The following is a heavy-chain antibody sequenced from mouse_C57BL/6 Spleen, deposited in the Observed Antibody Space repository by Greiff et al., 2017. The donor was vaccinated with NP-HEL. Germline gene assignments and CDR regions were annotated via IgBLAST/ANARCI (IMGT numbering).Heavy chain of an antibody. Sequence: QVHVKQPGAELVKPGASVKLSCKASGYTFTSYWMHWVKQRPGRGLEWIGRIDPNSGGTKYNEKFKSKATLTVDKPSSTAYMQLSSLTSEDSAVDYCARWGTTVPRFDYWGQGTTLTVSS. CDR2: IDPNSGGT. CDR1: GYTFTSYW. CDR3: ARWGTTVPRFDY. V-gene: IGHV1-72*01. D-gene: IGHD1-1*01. J-gene: IGHJ2*01.